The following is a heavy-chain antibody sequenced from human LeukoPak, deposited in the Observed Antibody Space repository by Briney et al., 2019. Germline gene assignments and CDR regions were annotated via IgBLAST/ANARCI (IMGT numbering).Heavy chain of an antibody. Sequence: GGSLRLSCAASGFTFSSYDMHWVRQAGGKGLEGVSAICTGGDPSYPGSVKARFTISRENANHSLYLQINSLRAGHTAVYYCARGSVLKGFDYWGQGTLVAVSS. D-gene: IGHD2-8*01. CDR1: GFTFSSYD. J-gene: IGHJ4*02. V-gene: IGHV3-13*05. CDR3: ARGSVLKGFDY. CDR2: ICTGGDP.